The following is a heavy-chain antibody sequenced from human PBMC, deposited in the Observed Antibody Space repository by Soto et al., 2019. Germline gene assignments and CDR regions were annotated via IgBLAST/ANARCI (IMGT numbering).Heavy chain of an antibody. J-gene: IGHJ6*03. CDR1: VYAIRVDF. CDR2: ISSEGSST. D-gene: IGHD6-13*01. V-gene: IGHV3-74*01. CDR3: ALKHSSSWAYFYYYLDV. Sequence: CCRSLDRATFVYAIRVDFVRCVSHAPRKGLAWVARISSEGSSTSYADSVKGRFTISRDNAKNTLYLQMNSLRAEDTAVYYCALKHSSSWAYFYYYLDVWGKGTTVTVSS.